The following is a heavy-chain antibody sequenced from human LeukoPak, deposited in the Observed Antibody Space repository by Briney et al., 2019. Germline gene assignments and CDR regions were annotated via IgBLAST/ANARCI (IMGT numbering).Heavy chain of an antibody. D-gene: IGHD3-10*01. CDR1: GFSFSSYD. CDR3: ARMGSGSYDY. V-gene: IGHV3-13*01. J-gene: IGHJ4*02. CDR2: MGPAGDT. Sequence: GGSLRLSCAASGFSFSSYDMHWVRQVTGKGLEWVSVMGPAGDTYYSGSVQGRFTISRETAKNSLYLQMNSLRAGDTAVYYCARMGSGSYDYWGQGTLVTVSS.